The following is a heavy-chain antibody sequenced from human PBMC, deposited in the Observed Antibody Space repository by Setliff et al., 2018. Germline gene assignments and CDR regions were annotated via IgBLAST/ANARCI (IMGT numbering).Heavy chain of an antibody. V-gene: IGHV4-59*01. CDR1: GGSISSYY. CDR2: IYYSGST. J-gene: IGHJ5*02. D-gene: IGHD3-22*01. Sequence: PSETLSLTCTVSGGSISSYYWSWIRQPPGKGLEWIGYIYYSGSTNYNPSLKSRVTISVDTSKSQFSLKLSSVTAADTAVYYCARDRDYYDSSGYSYNWFDPWGQGTLVTVSS. CDR3: ARDRDYYDSSGYSYNWFDP.